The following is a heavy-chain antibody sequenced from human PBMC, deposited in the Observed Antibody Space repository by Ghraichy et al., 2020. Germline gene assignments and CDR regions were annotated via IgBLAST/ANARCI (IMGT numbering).Heavy chain of an antibody. D-gene: IGHD1-1*01. Sequence: GSLRLSCAASGFTFSSYNMNWVRQTPGKGLEWVSSIGSSSYNYIYYADSVKGRFTISRDNAKNSLYLQMNSLRAEDTAVYYCAREGWYNWGQGTLVTVSS. CDR1: GFTFSSYN. J-gene: IGHJ4*02. CDR3: AREGWYN. V-gene: IGHV3-21*01. CDR2: IGSSSYNYI.